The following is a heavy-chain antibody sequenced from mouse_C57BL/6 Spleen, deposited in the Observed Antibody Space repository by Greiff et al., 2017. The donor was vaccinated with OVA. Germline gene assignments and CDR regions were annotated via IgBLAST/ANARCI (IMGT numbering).Heavy chain of an antibody. Sequence: VQLQESGAELVRPGASVTLSCKASGYTFTDYEMHWVKQTPVHGLEWIGAIDPETGGTAYNQKFKGKAILTADKSSSTAYMELRSLTSEDSAVYYCTTYGSLGYWGQGTTLTVSS. J-gene: IGHJ2*01. CDR1: GYTFTDYE. V-gene: IGHV1-15*01. CDR3: TTYGSLGY. CDR2: IDPETGGT. D-gene: IGHD2-2*01.